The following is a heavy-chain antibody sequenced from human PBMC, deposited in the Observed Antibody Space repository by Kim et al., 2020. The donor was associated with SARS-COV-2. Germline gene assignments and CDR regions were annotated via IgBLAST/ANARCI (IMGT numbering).Heavy chain of an antibody. V-gene: IGHV3-48*01. CDR2: IDSSSTSA. CDR3: ARHPIDY. J-gene: IGHJ4*02. CDR1: GFTFSTYN. Sequence: GGSLRLSCAASGFTFSTYNMNWVRQAPGKGLEWLSYIDSSSTSAYYADSVKGRFTISRDNTKNSLYLQMNSLRAEVTAVYYCARHPIDYWGQGTLVTVSS.